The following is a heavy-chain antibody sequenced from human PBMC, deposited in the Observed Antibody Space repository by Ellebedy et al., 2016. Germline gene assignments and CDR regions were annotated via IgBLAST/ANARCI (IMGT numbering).Heavy chain of an antibody. D-gene: IGHD2-2*02. CDR3: ARHGGDCSSTSCYTGTTYFQH. CDR1: GGSFSGYY. Sequence: SETLSLTXAVYGGSFSGYYWSWIRQPPGKGLEWIGEINHSGSTNYNPSLKSRVTISVDTSKNQFSLKLSSVTAADTAVYYCARHGGDCSSTSCYTGTTYFQHWGQGTLVTVSS. J-gene: IGHJ1*01. CDR2: INHSGST. V-gene: IGHV4-34*01.